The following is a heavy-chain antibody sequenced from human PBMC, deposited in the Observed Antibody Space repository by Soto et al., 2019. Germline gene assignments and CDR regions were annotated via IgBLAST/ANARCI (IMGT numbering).Heavy chain of an antibody. CDR1: GFTVSSNY. J-gene: IGHJ4*02. Sequence: EVQLVESGGGLVQPGGSLRLSCAASGFTVSSNYMSWVRQAPGKGLEWVSVIYSGGSTYYADSVKGRFTISRHNSKNTLYLQMNSLRAEDTAVYYCARGSYYYDSSGYYYAYWGQGTLVTVSS. V-gene: IGHV3-53*04. D-gene: IGHD3-22*01. CDR2: IYSGGST. CDR3: ARGSYYYDSSGYYYAY.